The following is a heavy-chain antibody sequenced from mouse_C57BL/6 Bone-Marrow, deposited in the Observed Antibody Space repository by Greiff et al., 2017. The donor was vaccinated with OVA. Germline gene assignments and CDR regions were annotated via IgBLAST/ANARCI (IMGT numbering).Heavy chain of an antibody. CDR2: IYPRSGNT. D-gene: IGHD1-1*01. CDR3: ARKEFITTVGADY. CDR1: GYTFTSYG. Sequence: QVQLQQSGAELARPGASVKLSCKASGYTFTSYGISWVKQRTGQGLEWIGEIYPRSGNTYYNEKFKGKATLTADKSSSTSYMELRSLTSEDSAVYFCARKEFITTVGADYWGQGTTLTVSS. V-gene: IGHV1-81*01. J-gene: IGHJ2*01.